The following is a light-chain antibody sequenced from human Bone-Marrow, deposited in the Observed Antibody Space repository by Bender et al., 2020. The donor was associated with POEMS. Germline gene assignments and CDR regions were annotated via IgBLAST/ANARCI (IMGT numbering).Light chain of an antibody. CDR2: VNNDGSH. CDR1: SGHSSYA. Sequence: QLVVTQSPSASASLGASVKLTCTLSSGHSSYAIAWHQQQPEKGPRYPMKVNNDGSHNKGDGIPDRFSGSRSGAGRYLTISSLQSEDEADYYCQTWGTGMGVFGGGTKLTVL. V-gene: IGLV4-69*02. CDR3: QTWGTGMGV. J-gene: IGLJ3*02.